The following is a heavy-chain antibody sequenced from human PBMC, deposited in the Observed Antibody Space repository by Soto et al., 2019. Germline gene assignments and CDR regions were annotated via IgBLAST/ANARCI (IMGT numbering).Heavy chain of an antibody. Sequence: QVQLQESGPGLVKPSQTLSLTCTVSGGSISSGGYYWSWIRQHPGKGLEWIGYIYYSGSTYYNPSLKSRVTISVDTSKNQFSLKLSSVTAADTAVYYCARDAVGHYGSGSFGLSPHWYFDLWGRGTLVTVSS. CDR1: GGSISSGGYY. CDR2: IYYSGST. J-gene: IGHJ2*01. CDR3: ARDAVGHYGSGSFGLSPHWYFDL. V-gene: IGHV4-31*03. D-gene: IGHD3-10*01.